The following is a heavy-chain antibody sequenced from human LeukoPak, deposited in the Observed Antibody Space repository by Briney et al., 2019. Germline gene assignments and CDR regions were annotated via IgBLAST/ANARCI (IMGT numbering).Heavy chain of an antibody. Sequence: SETLSLTCTVSGGSISSSSYYWAWIRQPPGKGLQWLGSMYYSGSSYYNPSLKSRVTMSVDTSKNQFSLNLSSVTAADTAVYYCARQDYYDSIGYFDYWGQGTLVTVSS. CDR3: ARQDYYDSIGYFDY. CDR1: GGSISSSSYY. CDR2: MYYSGSS. D-gene: IGHD3-22*01. J-gene: IGHJ4*02. V-gene: IGHV4-39*01.